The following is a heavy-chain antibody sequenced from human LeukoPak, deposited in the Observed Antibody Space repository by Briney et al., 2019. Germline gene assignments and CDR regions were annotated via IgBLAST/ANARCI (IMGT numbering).Heavy chain of an antibody. CDR2: ITSTSSYM. J-gene: IGHJ4*02. Sequence: PGGSLRLSCAASGFTFSSYAMSWVRQAPGKGLEWVSYITSTSSYMYYADSVKGRFTISRDNAKNSLYLQMNSLRAEDTAVYYCARDESTGHVSLWGQGSLVIVSS. V-gene: IGHV3-21*01. CDR1: GFTFSSYA. CDR3: ARDESTGHVSL. D-gene: IGHD2-8*02.